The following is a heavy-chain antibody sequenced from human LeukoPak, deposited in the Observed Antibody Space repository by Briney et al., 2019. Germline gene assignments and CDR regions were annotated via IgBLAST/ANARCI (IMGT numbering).Heavy chain of an antibody. CDR1: GFTFSSYA. J-gene: IGHJ4*02. CDR3: ARAGEASGYYYDSSGYYSDY. Sequence: PGGSLRLSCAASGFTFSSYAMHWVRQAPGKGLEYVSAISSNGGSTYYANSVKGRFTISRDNSKNTLYLQMGSLRAEDMAVYYCARAGEASGYYYDSSGYYSDYWGQGTLVTVSS. D-gene: IGHD3-22*01. V-gene: IGHV3-64*01. CDR2: ISSNGGST.